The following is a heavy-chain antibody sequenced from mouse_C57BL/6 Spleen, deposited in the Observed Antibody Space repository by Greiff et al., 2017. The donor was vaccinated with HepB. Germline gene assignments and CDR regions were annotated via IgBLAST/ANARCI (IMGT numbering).Heavy chain of an antibody. Sequence: EVKVVESGGGLVKPGGSLKLSCAASGFTFSSYAMSWVRQTPEKRLEWVATISDGGSYTYYPDNVKGRFTISRDNAKNNLYLQMSHLKSEDTAMYYCARGYDYGIPFAYWGQGTLVTVSA. V-gene: IGHV5-4*03. CDR3: ARGYDYGIPFAY. CDR1: GFTFSSYA. J-gene: IGHJ3*01. CDR2: ISDGGSYT. D-gene: IGHD2-4*01.